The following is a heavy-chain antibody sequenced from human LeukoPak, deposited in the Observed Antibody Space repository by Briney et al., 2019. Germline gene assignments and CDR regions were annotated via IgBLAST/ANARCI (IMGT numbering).Heavy chain of an antibody. J-gene: IGHJ6*03. Sequence: ASVKVSCKASGYTFTSYGTSWVRQAPGQGLEWVGWISAYNGNTNYAQKLQGRVTMTTDTSTSTAYMELRSLRSDDTAVYYCAREGSSWSYYYYYYMDVWGKGTTVTVSS. CDR1: GYTFTSYG. CDR3: AREGSSWSYYYYYYMDV. V-gene: IGHV1-18*01. D-gene: IGHD6-13*01. CDR2: ISAYNGNT.